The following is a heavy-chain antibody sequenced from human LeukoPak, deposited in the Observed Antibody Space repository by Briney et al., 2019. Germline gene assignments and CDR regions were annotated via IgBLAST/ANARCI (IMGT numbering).Heavy chain of an antibody. CDR3: AYGGGGSGVPDYYMDV. CDR1: GYTFTGYD. J-gene: IGHJ6*03. D-gene: IGHD3-10*01. Sequence: GASVKVSCKASGYTFTGYDMHWVRQAPGQGLEWMGWINPNSGGTNYAHKFQGRVTISRDTSINTAYMELSRLRSDHTAVYYCAYGGGGSGVPDYYMDVWGKGTTVTVSS. CDR2: INPNSGGT. V-gene: IGHV1-2*02.